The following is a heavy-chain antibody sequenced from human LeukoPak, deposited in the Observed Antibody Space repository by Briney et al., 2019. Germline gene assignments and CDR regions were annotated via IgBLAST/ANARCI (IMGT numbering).Heavy chain of an antibody. CDR2: IYYSGST. V-gene: IGHV4-39*02. D-gene: IGHD3-22*01. CDR3: ARESDYYDSSGLWGY. J-gene: IGHJ4*02. CDR1: GGSISSSSYY. Sequence: SETLSLTCTVSGGSISSSSYYWGWIRQPPGKGLEWIGSIYYSGSTYYNPSLKSRVTISVDTSKNQFSLKLSSVTAADTAVYYCARESDYYDSSGLWGYWGQGTLVTVSS.